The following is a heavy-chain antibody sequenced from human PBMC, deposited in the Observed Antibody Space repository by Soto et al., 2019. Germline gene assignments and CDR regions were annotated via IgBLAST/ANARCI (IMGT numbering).Heavy chain of an antibody. CDR2: MNSDGSSI. Sequence: GGSLRLSCAASGFTFSSYWMHWVRQAPGKGLVWVSRMNSDGSSITYADSVKGRFTISRDSAKNTLYLQMNSLRVEDTAVYYCVRGDGDYHDGNGYLGRHWGQGALVTVSS. V-gene: IGHV3-74*01. CDR3: VRGDGDYHDGNGYLGRH. CDR1: GFTFSSYW. D-gene: IGHD3-22*01. J-gene: IGHJ4*02.